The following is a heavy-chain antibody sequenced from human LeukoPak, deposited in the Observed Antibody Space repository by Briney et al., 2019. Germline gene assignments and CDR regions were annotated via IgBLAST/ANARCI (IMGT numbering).Heavy chain of an antibody. J-gene: IGHJ4*02. CDR1: GYTLTGYY. V-gene: IGHV1-2*02. CDR2: INPNSGGT. CDR3: ARGGIYSGSCYFYAPFDY. D-gene: IGHD1-26*01. Sequence: GASVKVSCKASGYTLTGYYMHWVRQAPGQGLEWMGWINPNSGGTNYAQKFQGRVTMTRDTSISTAYMELSRLRSDDTAVYYCARGGIYSGSCYFYAPFDYWGQGTLVTVSS.